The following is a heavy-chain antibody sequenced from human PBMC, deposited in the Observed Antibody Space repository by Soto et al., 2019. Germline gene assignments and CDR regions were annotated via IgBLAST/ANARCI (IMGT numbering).Heavy chain of an antibody. Sequence: QVQLVQSGAEVKKPGASVKVSCKASGYTFTSYGISWVRQAPGQGLEWMGWISAYNGNTNYAQKLQSRVTMTTDTSTSTAYMELRSLRSDDTAVYYCAREAGYCSGGSCYPFGFDPWGQGTLVTVSS. J-gene: IGHJ5*02. CDR1: GYTFTSYG. V-gene: IGHV1-18*01. D-gene: IGHD2-15*01. CDR2: ISAYNGNT. CDR3: AREAGYCSGGSCYPFGFDP.